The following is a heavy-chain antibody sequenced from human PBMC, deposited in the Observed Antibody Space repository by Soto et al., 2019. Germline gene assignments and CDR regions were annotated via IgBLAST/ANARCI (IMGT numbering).Heavy chain of an antibody. CDR3: AHPRGYGVFDAVDI. Sequence: PLVSLRLSCAASGFIFRTYAMNWVRQAPGKGLEWVSAISSSGDSTYYAESVRGRFTISRDNSINTLYLHMRSLRPEDTAVYYCAHPRGYGVFDAVDIWGRGTMVTVSS. J-gene: IGHJ3*02. CDR1: GFIFRTYA. D-gene: IGHD4-17*01. V-gene: IGHV3-23*01. CDR2: ISSSGDST.